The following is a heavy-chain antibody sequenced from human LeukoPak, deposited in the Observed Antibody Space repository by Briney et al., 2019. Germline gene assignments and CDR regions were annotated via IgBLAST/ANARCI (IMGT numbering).Heavy chain of an antibody. CDR3: ARDTGESLRNRMDV. D-gene: IGHD2-21*01. Sequence: TSQTLSLTCAISGDSFYSNSAAWNWIRQSPSRGLEWLGRTYYRSEWYNDYAVSVKSRGTINPDTSRNQFSLQLDSVPPDDTAVYYCARDTGESLRNRMDVWGQGTTVTVSS. V-gene: IGHV6-1*01. CDR2: TYYRSEWYN. J-gene: IGHJ6*02. CDR1: GDSFYSNSAA.